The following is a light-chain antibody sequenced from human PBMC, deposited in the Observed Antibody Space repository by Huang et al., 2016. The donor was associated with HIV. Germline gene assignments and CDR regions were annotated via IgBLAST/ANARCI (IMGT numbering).Light chain of an antibody. CDR3: QQSYSTPLT. V-gene: IGKV1-39*01. J-gene: IGKJ4*01. CDR2: ASS. Sequence: DIQMTQSPSSLSASVGDRAIITCRTSQSITNHLNWYQQKPGKVPNLLIYASSSLQSGVPSSFIGSGSGTEFTLTINSLQPEDFATYYCQQSYSTPLTFGGGTKVEIK. CDR1: QSITNH.